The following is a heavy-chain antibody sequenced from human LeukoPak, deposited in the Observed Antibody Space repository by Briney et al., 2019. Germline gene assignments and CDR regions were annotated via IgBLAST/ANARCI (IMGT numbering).Heavy chain of an antibody. Sequence: SETLSLTCAVYGGSFSGYYWSWVRQPPGKGLEWIGEINHSGSTNYNPSLKSRVTIAVDTSKNQFSLKLSSVTAADTAVYYCARERMTTVSLRFDPWGQGTLVTVSS. V-gene: IGHV4-34*01. CDR2: INHSGST. J-gene: IGHJ5*02. D-gene: IGHD4-11*01. CDR1: GGSFSGYY. CDR3: ARERMTTVSLRFDP.